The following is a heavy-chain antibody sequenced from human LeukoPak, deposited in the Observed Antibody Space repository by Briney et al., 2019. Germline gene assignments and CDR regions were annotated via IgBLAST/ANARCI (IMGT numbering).Heavy chain of an antibody. J-gene: IGHJ4*02. CDR2: IIPIFGTA. Sequence: ASVKVSCKASGGTFSSYAISWVRQAPGQGLEWMGRIIPIFGTANYAQKSQGRVTITTDESTSTAYMELSSLRSEDTAVYYCAACSGGSCYVDYWGQGTLVTVSS. CDR1: GGTFSSYA. D-gene: IGHD2-15*01. CDR3: AACSGGSCYVDY. V-gene: IGHV1-69*05.